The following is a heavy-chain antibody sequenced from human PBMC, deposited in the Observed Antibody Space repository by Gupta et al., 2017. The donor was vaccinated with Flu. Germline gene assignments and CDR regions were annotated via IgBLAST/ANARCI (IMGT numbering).Heavy chain of an antibody. CDR3: AKWGVGVDGVFFFDY. D-gene: IGHD6-19*01. CDR1: GFSFGHSE. V-gene: IGHV3-48*03. Sequence: EVQLVESGGGLVQPGGSVRLSCGVSGFSFGHSEMHWVRLAPGKGPEWVSHISSSGTTMYYADSVKGRFTISRDNAKNSLYLQMNSLRAEDTAIYYCAKWGVGVDGVFFFDYWGQGTLVTVSS. J-gene: IGHJ4*02. CDR2: ISSSGTTM.